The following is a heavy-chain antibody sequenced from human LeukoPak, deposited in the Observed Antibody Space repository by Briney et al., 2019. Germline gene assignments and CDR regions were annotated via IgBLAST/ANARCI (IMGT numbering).Heavy chain of an antibody. CDR3: ARDWEQPNYYFGMDV. Sequence: SQTLSLTCAISGDSVSSKSAAWNWIRQSPSRGLEWLGRTYYRSNWYNDYAESVKSRITVTADTSKNHFSLHLNSVTPEDTAVYYCARDWEQPNYYFGMDVWGRGTTVTVSS. D-gene: IGHD1/OR15-1a*01. V-gene: IGHV6-1*01. CDR1: GDSVSSKSAA. CDR2: TYYRSNWYN. J-gene: IGHJ6*02.